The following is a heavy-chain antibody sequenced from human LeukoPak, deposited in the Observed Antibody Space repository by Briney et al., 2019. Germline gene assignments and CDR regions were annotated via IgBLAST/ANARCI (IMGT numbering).Heavy chain of an antibody. CDR1: GFTVSSNY. J-gene: IGHJ6*02. CDR2: IYSGGST. Sequence: GGSLRLSCAASGFTVSSNYMSWVRQAPGKGLEGVSVIYSGGSTYYADSVKGRFTISRHNSKNTLYLQMNSLRAEDTAVYYCARVRYSYGNDYYYYGMDVWGQGTTVTVSS. CDR3: ARVRYSYGNDYYYYGMDV. D-gene: IGHD5-18*01. V-gene: IGHV3-53*04.